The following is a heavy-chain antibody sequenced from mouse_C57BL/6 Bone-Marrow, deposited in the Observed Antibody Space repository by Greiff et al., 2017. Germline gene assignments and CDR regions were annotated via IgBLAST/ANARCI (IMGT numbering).Heavy chain of an antibody. Sequence: VQLQQSGAELAKPGASVKLSCKASGYTFTSYWMHWVKQRPGQGLEWIGYINPSSGYTKYNQKFKDKATLTADKSSSTAYMQLSSLTYEDSAVYYCATFLYDGYPWFAYWGQGTLVTVSA. V-gene: IGHV1-7*01. CDR3: ATFLYDGYPWFAY. CDR1: GYTFTSYW. J-gene: IGHJ3*01. CDR2: INPSSGYT. D-gene: IGHD2-3*01.